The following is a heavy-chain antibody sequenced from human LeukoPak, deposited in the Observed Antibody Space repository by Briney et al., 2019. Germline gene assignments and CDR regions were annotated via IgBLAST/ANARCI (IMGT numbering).Heavy chain of an antibody. J-gene: IGHJ3*02. CDR3: AKGGSGWCGTI. D-gene: IGHD6-19*01. Sequence: GGSLRLSCAASGFTFSSYAMSWVRQAPGKWLEWVSAISGSGGSTYYADSVKGRFTISRDNSKNTLYLQMNSLRAEDTAVYYCAKGGSGWCGTIWGQGTMVTVSS. CDR2: ISGSGGST. CDR1: GFTFSSYA. V-gene: IGHV3-23*01.